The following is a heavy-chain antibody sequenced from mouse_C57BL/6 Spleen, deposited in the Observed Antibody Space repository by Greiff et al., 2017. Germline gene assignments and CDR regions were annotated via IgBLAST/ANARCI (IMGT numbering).Heavy chain of an antibody. CDR1: GYTFTSYT. Sequence: QVQLQQSGAELARPGASVKMSCKASGYTFTSYTMHWVKQRPGQGLEWIGYINPSSGYTKYNQKFKDKATLTADKSSSTAYMQLSSLTSEDSAVYYCARGDYYGSRDYWGQGTTLTVSS. D-gene: IGHD1-1*01. CDR3: ARGDYYGSRDY. V-gene: IGHV1-4*01. J-gene: IGHJ2*01. CDR2: INPSSGYT.